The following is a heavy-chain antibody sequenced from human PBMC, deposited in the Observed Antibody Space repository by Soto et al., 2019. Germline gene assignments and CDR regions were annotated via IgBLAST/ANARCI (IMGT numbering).Heavy chain of an antibody. J-gene: IGHJ5*02. CDR2: IYYSGST. V-gene: IGHV4-31*03. CDR3: ARVGGINWFDP. D-gene: IGHD1-20*01. Sequence: SETLSLTCTVSGASITSGGYYWSWIRQHPGKGLEWIGYIYYSGSTYYNPSLKSRVTISVDTSKNQFSLKLSSVTAADTAVYYCARVGGINWFDPWGQGTLVTVSS. CDR1: GASITSGGYY.